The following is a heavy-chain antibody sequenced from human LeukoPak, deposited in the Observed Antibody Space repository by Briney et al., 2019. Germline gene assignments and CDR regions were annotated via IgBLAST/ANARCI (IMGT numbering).Heavy chain of an antibody. Sequence: PSETVPLTCAVYGGSFSGLYWSWIRQPPGKGLEWIGEMKDGGSTNYNPSLKSRVTLSLDTSKNQFSLKLTSVTAADTAVYYCATSLYCVTGCLWGQGTLATLSS. J-gene: IGHJ3*01. D-gene: IGHD2-21*01. CDR2: MKDGGST. CDR1: GGSFSGLY. V-gene: IGHV4-34*01. CDR3: ATSLYCVTGCL.